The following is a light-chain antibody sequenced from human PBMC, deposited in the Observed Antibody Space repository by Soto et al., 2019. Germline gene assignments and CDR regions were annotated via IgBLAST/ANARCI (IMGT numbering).Light chain of an antibody. V-gene: IGLV2-14*03. CDR2: GVS. CDR1: SSDVGAYNY. CDR3: DSFITSGATYV. J-gene: IGLJ1*01. Sequence: QSALTQPASVSGSPGQSITISCTGTSSDVGAYNYVSWYQQHPGKAPKLLIYGVSYRPSGVSNRFSGSKSGDTASLTISGLLAEDEADYYCDSFITSGATYVFGTGTKLTVL.